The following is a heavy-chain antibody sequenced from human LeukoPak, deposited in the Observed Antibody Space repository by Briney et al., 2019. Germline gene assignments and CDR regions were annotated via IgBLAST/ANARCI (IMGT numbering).Heavy chain of an antibody. CDR1: GLTFSSYA. D-gene: IGHD6-19*01. CDR3: AKGNGYSSGWYDSWGY. J-gene: IGHJ4*02. V-gene: IGHV3-23*01. Sequence: GGSLRLSCAASGLTFSSYAMSWVRQAPGKGLEWVSAISGSGGSTYYADSVKGRFTISRDNSKNTLYLQMNSLRAEDTAVYYCAKGNGYSSGWYDSWGYWGQGTLVTVSS. CDR2: ISGSGGST.